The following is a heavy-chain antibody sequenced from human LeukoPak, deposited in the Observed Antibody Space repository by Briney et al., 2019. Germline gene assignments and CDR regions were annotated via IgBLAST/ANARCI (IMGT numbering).Heavy chain of an antibody. CDR2: INPSGGST. CDR3: ARDLSYCSGGSCHHLGY. J-gene: IGHJ4*02. D-gene: IGHD2-15*01. V-gene: IGHV1-46*01. Sequence: ASVKVSCKASGYTFTSYYMHWVRQAPGQGLEWMGIINPSGGSTSYAQKFQSRVTMTRDTSTSTVYMELSSLRSEDTAVYYCARDLSYCSGGSCHHLGYWGQGTLVTVSS. CDR1: GYTFTSYY.